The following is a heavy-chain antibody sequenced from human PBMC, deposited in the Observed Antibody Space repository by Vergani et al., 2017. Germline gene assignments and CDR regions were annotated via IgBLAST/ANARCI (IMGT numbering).Heavy chain of an antibody. CDR2: IIPVLGKT. CDR3: AREPPLTGFFDY. Sequence: QVQLVQSGAEVKKPGSSVKVSCKASGATFRSNTISWVRQVPGQGLEWMGRIIPVLGKTKYAQDFQGRLTITADTSTSTVYVEVTSLRSDDTAVYYCAREPPLTGFFDYWGQGTLVTVSS. J-gene: IGHJ4*02. D-gene: IGHD3-9*01. CDR1: GATFRSNT. V-gene: IGHV1-69*08.